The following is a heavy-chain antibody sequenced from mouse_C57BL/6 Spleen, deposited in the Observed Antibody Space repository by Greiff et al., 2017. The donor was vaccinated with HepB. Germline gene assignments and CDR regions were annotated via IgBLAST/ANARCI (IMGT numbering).Heavy chain of an antibody. CDR1: GFTFSDYG. V-gene: IGHV5-17*01. CDR2: ISSGSSTI. J-gene: IGHJ1*03. Sequence: EVKVVESGGGLVKPGGSLKLSCAASGFTFSDYGMHWVRQAPEKGLEWVAYISSGSSTIYYADTVKGRFTISRDNAKNTLFLQMTSLRSEDTAMYYCARSHYDYDYWYFDVWGTGTTVTVSS. D-gene: IGHD2-4*01. CDR3: ARSHYDYDYWYFDV.